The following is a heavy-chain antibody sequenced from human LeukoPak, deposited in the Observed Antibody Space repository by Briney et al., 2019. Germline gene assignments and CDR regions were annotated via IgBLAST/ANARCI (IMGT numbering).Heavy chain of an antibody. Sequence: PSETLSLTCTVSGGSISSSSSYWGWIRQPPGKGLEWIGGIYYSGSTYYNPSLKSRVTISVDTSKNQFSLKLSSVTAADTAVYYCARSDTAMASDAFDIWGQGTMVTASS. J-gene: IGHJ3*02. CDR2: IYYSGST. CDR3: ARSDTAMASDAFDI. CDR1: GGSISSSSSY. V-gene: IGHV4-39*01. D-gene: IGHD5-18*01.